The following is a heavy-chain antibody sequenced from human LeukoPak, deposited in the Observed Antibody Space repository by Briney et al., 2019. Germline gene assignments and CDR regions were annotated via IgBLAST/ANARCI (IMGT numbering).Heavy chain of an antibody. J-gene: IGHJ6*02. CDR1: GYTFTGYY. Sequence: ASVKVSCKASGYTFTGYYMHWVRQAPGQGLEWMGWISPNSGGTDYAQKFQGRVTIPRDTSISTAYMELSRLRSDDTAVYYCAREGRGIAVRYYYGMDVWGQGTTVTVSS. D-gene: IGHD6-19*01. CDR3: AREGRGIAVRYYYGMDV. CDR2: ISPNSGGT. V-gene: IGHV1-2*02.